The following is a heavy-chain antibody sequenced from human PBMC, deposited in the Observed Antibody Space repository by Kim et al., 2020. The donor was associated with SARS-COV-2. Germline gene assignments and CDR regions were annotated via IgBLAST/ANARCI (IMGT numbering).Heavy chain of an antibody. CDR2: IYHSGST. Sequence: SETLSLTCTVSGYSISCGYYWDLIRQPPGKRLELTASIYHSGSTYYNPFLKSRVTISVDTSKNQFSLKRSSVTAADTAVYYCASDSGIARGGYYFYFWG. CDR1: GYSISCGYY. CDR3: ASDSGIARGGYYFYF. V-gene: IGHV4-38-2*02. D-gene: IGHD3-10*01. J-gene: IGHJ4*01.